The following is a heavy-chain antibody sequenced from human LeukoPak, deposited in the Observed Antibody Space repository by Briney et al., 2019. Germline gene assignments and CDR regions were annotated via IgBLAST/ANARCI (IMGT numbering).Heavy chain of an antibody. V-gene: IGHV1-69*06. CDR2: IIPIFGTA. Sequence: SVKVSCKASGGTFSSYAISWVRQAPGQGLEWMGGIIPIFGTANYAQKFQGRVTITADKSTSTAYMELSSLRSEDTAVYYCVRSIAYYYYGMDVWGKGATVTVSS. J-gene: IGHJ6*04. D-gene: IGHD3-10*01. CDR1: GGTFSSYA. CDR3: VRSIAYYYYGMDV.